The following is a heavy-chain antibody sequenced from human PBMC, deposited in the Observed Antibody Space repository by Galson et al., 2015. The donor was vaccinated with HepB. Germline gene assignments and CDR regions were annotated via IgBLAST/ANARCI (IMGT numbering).Heavy chain of an antibody. CDR1: GYSFTSYW. J-gene: IGHJ4*02. V-gene: IGHV5-10-1*01. D-gene: IGHD5-24*01. CDR3: AIRRDGYNGVDY. CDR2: IDPSDSYT. Sequence: QSGAEVKKPGESLRISCKGSGYSFTSYWISWVRQMPGKGLEWMGRIDPSDSYTNYSPSFQGHVTISADKSISNAYLQWSSRKASETAMYYCAIRRDGYNGVDYWGQGTLVTVSS.